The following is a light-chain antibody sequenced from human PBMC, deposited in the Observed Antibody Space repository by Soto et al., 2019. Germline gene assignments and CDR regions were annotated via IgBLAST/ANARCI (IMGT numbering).Light chain of an antibody. J-gene: IGKJ5*01. CDR1: QNVLSN. Sequence: EVVMTQSPGTLSVSPGERATLSCRASQNVLSNLAWYQXKHGQAPRLXIYGASTRATGIPARFSGSGSGTELTITVNSLQSEDFAVYYCQQYNNWPITFGQGTRLEIK. V-gene: IGKV3-15*01. CDR3: QQYNNWPIT. CDR2: GAS.